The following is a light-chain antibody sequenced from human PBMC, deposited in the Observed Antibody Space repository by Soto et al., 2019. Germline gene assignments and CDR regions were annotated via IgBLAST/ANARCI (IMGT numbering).Light chain of an antibody. CDR3: QQRSSWPRT. V-gene: IGKV3-11*01. J-gene: IGKJ1*01. CDR1: QSVSSY. CDR2: DAS. Sequence: IVLTPSPATLSLSPGERATLSCRASQSVSSYLAWYQQKPGQVPRLVIYDASNRATGIPGRFSGSGSGTDFTLTISSLEPEDFGVYYCQQRSSWPRTFGQGNKVEIK.